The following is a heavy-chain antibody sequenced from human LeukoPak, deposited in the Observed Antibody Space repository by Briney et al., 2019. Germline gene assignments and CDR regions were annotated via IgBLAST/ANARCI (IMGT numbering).Heavy chain of an antibody. CDR3: ARVQYSGSYHYFDY. J-gene: IGHJ4*02. CDR2: ISSSGSTI. V-gene: IGHV3-48*03. D-gene: IGHD1-26*01. Sequence: GGSLRLSCAASGCTFSSYEMNWVRQAPGKGLEWVSYISSSGSTIYYADSMKGRFTISRDNAKNSLYLQMNSLRAEDTAVYYCARVQYSGSYHYFDYWGQGTLVTVSS. CDR1: GCTFSSYE.